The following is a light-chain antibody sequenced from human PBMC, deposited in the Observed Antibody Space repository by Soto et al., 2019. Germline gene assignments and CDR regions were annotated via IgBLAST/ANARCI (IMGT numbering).Light chain of an antibody. CDR3: QQDNNWPPWT. CDR1: QTIYSN. Sequence: RVMTQSPAPLSVSPGEIATLSCTPGQTIYSNLAWYQQKPGQAPRLLIYGASTRATGIPARFSGSGSGKEFTLTISSLQSEDFAVYYCQQDNNWPPWTFAQRSKVDIK. J-gene: IGKJ1*01. CDR2: GAS. V-gene: IGKV3-15*01.